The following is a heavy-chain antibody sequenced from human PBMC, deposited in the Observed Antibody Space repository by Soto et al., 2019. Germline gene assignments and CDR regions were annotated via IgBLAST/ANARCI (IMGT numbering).Heavy chain of an antibody. CDR2: IYYSGST. CDR3: ARDNGREQYYDSSGYWYYFDY. D-gene: IGHD3-22*01. CDR1: GGSISSYY. V-gene: IGHV4-59*01. J-gene: IGHJ4*02. Sequence: QVQLQESGPGLVKPSETLSLTCTVSGGSISSYYWSWIRQPPRKGLEWIGYIYYSGSTNYNPSLKSRVTISVDTSKNQFSLKLSSVTAADTAVYYCARDNGREQYYDSSGYWYYFDYWGQGTLVTVSS.